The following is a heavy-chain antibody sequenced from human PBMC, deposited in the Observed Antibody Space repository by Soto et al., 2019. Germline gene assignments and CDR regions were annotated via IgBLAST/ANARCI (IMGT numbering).Heavy chain of an antibody. CDR3: ARGDFSLGGWSAEFFQH. D-gene: IGHD2-15*01. CDR2: ISSSGSTI. Sequence: EVPLVDSGGGLVQPGGSLRLSCAASGFTFSDYSMNWVRQAPGKGLEWVSYISSSGSTIFYADSVKGRFTISRDKAKDSLYLQMNSLRDEDTAVFYCARGDFSLGGWSAEFFQHWGQGTLVTVSS. V-gene: IGHV3-48*02. CDR1: GFTFSDYS. J-gene: IGHJ1*01.